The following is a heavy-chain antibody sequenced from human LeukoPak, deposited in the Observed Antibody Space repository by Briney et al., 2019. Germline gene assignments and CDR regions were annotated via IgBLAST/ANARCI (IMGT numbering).Heavy chain of an antibody. CDR1: GGSFSGYY. Sequence: PSETLSLTCAVYGGSFSGYYWSWIRQPPGKGLESIGEINHSGSTNYNPSLKSRVTISVDTSKNQFSLKLSSVTAADTAVYYCARGYIVVDPTLPSSPFDYWGQGTLVTVSS. J-gene: IGHJ4*02. D-gene: IGHD2-2*01. CDR2: INHSGST. CDR3: ARGYIVVDPTLPSSPFDY. V-gene: IGHV4-34*01.